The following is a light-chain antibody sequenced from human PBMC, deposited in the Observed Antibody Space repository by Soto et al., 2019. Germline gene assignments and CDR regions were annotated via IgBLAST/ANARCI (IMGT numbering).Light chain of an antibody. Sequence: QSALTQPASVSGSPGQSIAISCTGTSSDVGSYNLVSWYQQHPGKAPKLMIYEVSKRPSGVSDRFSGCKSGNTASLTISGLQAEDEADYYCFSYAGSPYAFGTGTKVTVL. CDR2: EVS. CDR3: FSYAGSPYA. J-gene: IGLJ1*01. V-gene: IGLV2-23*02. CDR1: SSDVGSYNL.